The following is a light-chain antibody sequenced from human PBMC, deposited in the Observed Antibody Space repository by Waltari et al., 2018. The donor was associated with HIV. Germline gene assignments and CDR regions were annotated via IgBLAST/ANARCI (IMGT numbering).Light chain of an antibody. J-gene: IGKJ2*01. CDR1: RSISTY. V-gene: IGKV1-39*01. CDR3: QQSYSPPFT. Sequence: DIQVTQSPSSLSASVGDRVTMTCRARRSISTYLNWYQQKPGKAPKLLIYAASSLQSGVPSRFSGSGSGSDFTLTISSLQLEDFGIYVCQQSYSPPFTFGQGTKLEIK. CDR2: AAS.